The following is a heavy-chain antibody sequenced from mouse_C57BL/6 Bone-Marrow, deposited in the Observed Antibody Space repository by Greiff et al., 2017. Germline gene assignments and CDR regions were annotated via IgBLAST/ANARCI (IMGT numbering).Heavy chain of an antibody. J-gene: IGHJ4*01. CDR3: ARHLYYGNYGFYAMDY. Sequence: EVQVVESGGDLVKPGGSLKLSCAASGFTFSSYGMSWVRQTPDKRLAWVATISSGGSYTYYPDSVKGRCTISRDNAKNTLYLQMSSLKSEDTAMYYCARHLYYGNYGFYAMDYWGRGNAVTVSS. CDR2: ISSGGSYT. D-gene: IGHD2-1*01. V-gene: IGHV5-6*01. CDR1: GFTFSSYG.